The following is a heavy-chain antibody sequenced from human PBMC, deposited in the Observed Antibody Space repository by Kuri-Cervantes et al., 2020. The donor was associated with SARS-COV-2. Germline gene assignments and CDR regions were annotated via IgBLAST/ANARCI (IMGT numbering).Heavy chain of an antibody. Sequence: GESLKISCAASGFTFSSYAMSWVRQAPGKGLEWVSAISGSGGSTYYADSVKGRFTISRDNSKNTLYLQMNSLRAEDTAVYYCAKAMLRIAARYYYHMDVWGKGTTVTGS. V-gene: IGHV3-23*01. CDR3: AKAMLRIAARYYYHMDV. D-gene: IGHD6-6*01. J-gene: IGHJ6*03. CDR2: ISGSGGST. CDR1: GFTFSSYA.